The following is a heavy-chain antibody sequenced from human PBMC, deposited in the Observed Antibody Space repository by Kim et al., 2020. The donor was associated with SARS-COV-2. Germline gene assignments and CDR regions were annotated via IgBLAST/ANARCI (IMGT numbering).Heavy chain of an antibody. J-gene: IGHJ5*02. V-gene: IGHV3-49*04. Sequence: GGSLRLSCTASGFTFGDYAMSWVRQAPGKGLEWVGFIRSKAYGGTTEYAASVKGRFTISRDDSKSIAYLQMNSLKTEDTAVYYCTRSFGPTRAGGIVVVITNWFDPWGQGTLVTVSS. D-gene: IGHD3-22*01. CDR1: GFTFGDYA. CDR3: TRSFGPTRAGGIVVVITNWFDP. CDR2: IRSKAYGGTT.